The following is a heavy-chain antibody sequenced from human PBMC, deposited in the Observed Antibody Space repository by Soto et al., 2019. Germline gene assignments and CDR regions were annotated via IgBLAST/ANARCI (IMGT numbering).Heavy chain of an antibody. J-gene: IGHJ4*02. V-gene: IGHV3-33*01. CDR1: GFTFSSYG. Sequence: GSLRLSCAASGFTFSSYGMHWVRQAPGKGLEWVAVIWYDGSNKYYADSVKGRFTISRDNSKNTLYLQMNSLRAEDTAVYYCARDRYFDWLYFDYWGQGTLVTVSS. CDR2: IWYDGSNK. D-gene: IGHD3-9*01. CDR3: ARDRYFDWLYFDY.